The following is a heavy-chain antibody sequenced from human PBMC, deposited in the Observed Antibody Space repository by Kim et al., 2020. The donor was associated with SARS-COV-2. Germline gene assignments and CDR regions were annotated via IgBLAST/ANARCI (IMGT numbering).Heavy chain of an antibody. CDR1: GYSFNGYY. V-gene: IGHV1-2*02. Sequence: ASVKVSCKASGYSFNGYYIHWVRQAPGQGLEWMGWINPNGGGTNSAQNFQGRVTMTRDTSINTAYMEVSRLTSDDTAVYYCAKGILYYGSGTYYFDNWGQGSLVTVSS. CDR3: AKGILYYGSGTYYFDN. CDR2: INPNGGGT. D-gene: IGHD3-10*01. J-gene: IGHJ4*02.